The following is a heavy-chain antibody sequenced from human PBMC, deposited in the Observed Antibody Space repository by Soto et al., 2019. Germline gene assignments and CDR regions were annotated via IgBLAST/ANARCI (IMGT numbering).Heavy chain of an antibody. D-gene: IGHD2-2*01. Sequence: GGSLRLSCAASGFTFSSYSMNWVRQAPGKGLEWVSYISSSSSTIYYADSVKGRFTISRDNAKNSLYLQMNSLRDEDTAVYYCARDGGPSGTAFKTGAFDIWGQGTMVTVSS. CDR1: GFTFSSYS. CDR3: ARDGGPSGTAFKTGAFDI. J-gene: IGHJ3*02. CDR2: ISSSSSTI. V-gene: IGHV3-48*02.